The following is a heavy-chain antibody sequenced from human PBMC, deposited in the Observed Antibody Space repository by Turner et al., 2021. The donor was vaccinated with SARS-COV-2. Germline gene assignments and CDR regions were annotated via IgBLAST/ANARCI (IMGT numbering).Heavy chain of an antibody. D-gene: IGHD3-9*01. CDR2: IYYSGST. CDR1: GGSISSGAYY. Sequence: QVQLQESGPGLVQPSPTLSLTCTLSGGSISSGAYYWSWIRQHPGKGLEWIGYIYYSGSTYYNPSLKSRVTISVDTSKNQFSLKLSSVTAADTAVYYCARAGTDWLQYYYFDYWGQGTLVTVSS. CDR3: ARAGTDWLQYYYFDY. J-gene: IGHJ4*02. V-gene: IGHV4-31*03.